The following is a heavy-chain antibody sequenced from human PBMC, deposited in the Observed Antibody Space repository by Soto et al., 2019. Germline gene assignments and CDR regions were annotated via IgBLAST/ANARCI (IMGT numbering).Heavy chain of an antibody. J-gene: IGHJ5*02. CDR2: INHSGST. CDR1: GGSFSGYY. CDR3: ARGLDIAAAGTEWFDP. Sequence: QVQLQQWGAGLWKPSETLSLTCAVYGGSFSGYYWSWIRQPPGKGLEWIGEINHSGSTNYNPSLKSRVTISVATSKNQFSLKLSSVTAADTAVYYCARGLDIAAAGTEWFDPWGQGTLVTVSS. D-gene: IGHD6-13*01. V-gene: IGHV4-34*01.